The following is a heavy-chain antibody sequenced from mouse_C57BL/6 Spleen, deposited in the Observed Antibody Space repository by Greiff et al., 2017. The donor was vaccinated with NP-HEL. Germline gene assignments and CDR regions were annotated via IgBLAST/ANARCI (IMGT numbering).Heavy chain of an antibody. CDR2: INPSSGYT. CDR3: AREGLEYYGSSYWYFDV. Sequence: VQLQQSGAELARPGASVKMSCKASGYTFTSYTMHWVKQRPGQGLEWIGYINPSSGYTKYNQKFKDKATLTADKSSSTAYMQLSSLTSEDSAVYYCAREGLEYYGSSYWYFDVWGTGTTVTGAS. D-gene: IGHD1-1*01. J-gene: IGHJ1*03. CDR1: GYTFTSYT. V-gene: IGHV1-4*01.